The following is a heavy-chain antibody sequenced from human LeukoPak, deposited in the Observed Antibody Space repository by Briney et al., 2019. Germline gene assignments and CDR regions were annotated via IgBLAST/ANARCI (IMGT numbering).Heavy chain of an antibody. Sequence: GGSLRLSCTASGFSFIFSTYWMSWVRQAPGKGLEWVANIKPDGSEKYYMDSVKGRFTTSRDNAKNSLYLQMNSLRAEDTAVYYCARGADFWSGYSFDYWGQGTLVTVSS. D-gene: IGHD3-3*01. J-gene: IGHJ4*02. CDR3: ARGADFWSGYSFDY. CDR1: GFSFIFSTYW. V-gene: IGHV3-7*01. CDR2: IKPDGSEK.